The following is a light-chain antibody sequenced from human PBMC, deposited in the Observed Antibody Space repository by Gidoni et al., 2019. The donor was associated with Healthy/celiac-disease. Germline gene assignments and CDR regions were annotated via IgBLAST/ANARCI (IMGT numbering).Light chain of an antibody. CDR2: AAS. CDR1: QSISSY. CDR3: QQSYSTPST. V-gene: IGKV1-39*01. J-gene: IGKJ3*01. Sequence: DIQMTQSPSSLSASVGDGVTITCRASQSISSYLNWYQQKPGKAPKLLIYAASSLQSGVPSRFSGSGSGTDFTLTISSLQPEDFATYYCQQSYSTPSTFXPXTKVDIK.